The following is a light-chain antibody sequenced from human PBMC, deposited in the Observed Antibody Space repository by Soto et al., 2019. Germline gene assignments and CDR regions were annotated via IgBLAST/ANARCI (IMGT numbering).Light chain of an antibody. CDR3: AAWDDSLNGHV. CDR1: SSTIGTSS. CDR2: TTN. J-gene: IGLJ1*01. V-gene: IGLV1-44*01. Sequence: QSVLTQPLSASGTPGQSLTISCSGISSTIGTSSVHWFQQLPGTAPKLLISTTNQRPSGVPERFSGSKSGASASLAISGLQSEDEADYYCAAWDDSLNGHVFGTRTKVTVL.